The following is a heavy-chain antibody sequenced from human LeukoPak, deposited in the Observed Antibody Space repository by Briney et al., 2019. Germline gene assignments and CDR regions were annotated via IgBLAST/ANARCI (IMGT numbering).Heavy chain of an antibody. CDR2: IYYSGST. V-gene: IGHV4-61*01. Sequence: SQTLSLTCTVSGGSISSGSYYWSWIRQPPGKGLEWIGYIYYSGSTNYNPSLKSRVTISVDTSKNQFSLKLSSVTAADTAVYYCASAPDYGDYSDAFDIWGQGTMVTVSS. J-gene: IGHJ3*02. D-gene: IGHD4-17*01. CDR3: ASAPDYGDYSDAFDI. CDR1: GGSISSGSYY.